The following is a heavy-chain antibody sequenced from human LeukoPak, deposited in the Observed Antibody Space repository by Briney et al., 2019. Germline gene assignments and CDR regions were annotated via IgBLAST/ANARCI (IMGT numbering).Heavy chain of an antibody. Sequence: HPGGSLRLSCAASGFTFSSYAMSWVRQAPGKGLEWVSAISGSGGSTYYADSVKGRFTISRDNSKNTLYLHMNSLRADDTAVYYCAKVDIPMGRLINSWGQGTLVSVSS. V-gene: IGHV3-23*01. CDR2: ISGSGGST. CDR1: GFTFSSYA. J-gene: IGHJ4*02. CDR3: AKVDIPMGRLINS. D-gene: IGHD5-18*01.